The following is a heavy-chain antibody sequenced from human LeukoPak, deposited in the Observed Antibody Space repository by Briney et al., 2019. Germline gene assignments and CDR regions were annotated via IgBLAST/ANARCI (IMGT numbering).Heavy chain of an antibody. D-gene: IGHD5-12*01. CDR3: ARVGATIEYFDY. J-gene: IGHJ4*02. CDR2: ISGSGGNT. CDR1: GFTSSSYA. V-gene: IGHV3-23*01. Sequence: GGSLRLSCAASGFTSSSYAMNWVRQAPGKGLEWVSVISGSGGNTYYADSVKGRFTISRDNSKNTLYLQMNSLRVEDTAIYYCARVGATIEYFDYWGQGSLVTVSS.